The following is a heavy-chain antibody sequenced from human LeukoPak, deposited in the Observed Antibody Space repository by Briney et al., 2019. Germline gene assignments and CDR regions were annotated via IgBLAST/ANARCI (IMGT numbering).Heavy chain of an antibody. V-gene: IGHV3-7*01. D-gene: IGHD3-10*01. J-gene: IGHJ4*02. CDR3: ARAGYGSGSYSRFIVALNFDY. CDR1: GFTFSSYW. CDR2: IKQDGSEK. Sequence: GGSLRLSCAASGFTFSSYWMSWVRQAPGKGLEWVANIKQDGSEKYYVDSVKGRFTISRDNAKNSLYLQMNSLRAEDTAVYYCARAGYGSGSYSRFIVALNFDYWGQGTLVTVSS.